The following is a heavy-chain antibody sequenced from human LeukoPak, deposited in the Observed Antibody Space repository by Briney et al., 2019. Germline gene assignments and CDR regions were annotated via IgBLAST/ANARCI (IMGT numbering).Heavy chain of an antibody. V-gene: IGHV4-34*01. J-gene: IGHJ4*02. CDR1: GGSFSGYY. D-gene: IGHD3-3*01. CDR3: ARGGRRSNDFWSGSTQYYFDY. CDR2: INHSGST. Sequence: PSETLSLTCAVYGGSFSGYYWSWIRQPPGKGLEWIGEINHSGSTNYNPSLKSRVTISVDTSKNQFSLKLSSVTAADTAVYYCARGGRRSNDFWSGSTQYYFDYWGQGTLVTVSS.